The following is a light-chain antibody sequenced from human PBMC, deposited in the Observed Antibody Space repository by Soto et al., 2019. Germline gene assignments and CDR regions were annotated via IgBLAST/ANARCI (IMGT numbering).Light chain of an antibody. V-gene: IGLV2-11*01. J-gene: IGLJ3*02. CDR1: SSDVGYYNY. CDR3: CSYAGTSWV. CDR2: DVT. Sequence: QPVLTQPRSVSGSPGQSVTISCTGTSSDVGYYNYVSWYQQHPGKAPKLMIYDVTKRPSGVPDRFSGSKSGNTASLTISGLQAEDEADYYCCSYAGTSWVFGGGTKVTVL.